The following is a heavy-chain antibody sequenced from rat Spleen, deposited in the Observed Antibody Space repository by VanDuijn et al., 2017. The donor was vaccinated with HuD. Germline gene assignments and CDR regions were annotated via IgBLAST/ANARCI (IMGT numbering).Heavy chain of an antibody. Sequence: EVQLVESGGGLVQPGRSLKLSCAASGFTFNNYWMTWIRQAPGKGLEWVATISTSGSRTYYPDSVKGRFTISRDNDKSTLHLQMDSLRSEDTATYYCTTWDYYDNRFDYWGQGVMVTVSS. CDR1: GFTFNNYW. J-gene: IGHJ2*01. CDR3: TTWDYYDNRFDY. D-gene: IGHD1-6*01. CDR2: ISTSGSRT. V-gene: IGHV5-31*01.